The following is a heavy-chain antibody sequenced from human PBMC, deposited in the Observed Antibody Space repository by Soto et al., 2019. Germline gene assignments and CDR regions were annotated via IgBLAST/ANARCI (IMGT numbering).Heavy chain of an antibody. D-gene: IGHD4-17*01. CDR3: AREGDYSEYSLTPTNWYFEL. J-gene: IGHJ2*01. CDR2: VIAIFGTP. V-gene: IGHV1-69*06. Sequence: QVQLVQSGAEVKKPGSSVKVSCKASGGTFSGYTVNWVRQAPGQGLEWMGGVIAIFGTPNYAQNFQGRVTISADTSTSTVYMELSSLRSEDTAVYYCAREGDYSEYSLTPTNWYFELWGRGTLVTVSS. CDR1: GGTFSGYT.